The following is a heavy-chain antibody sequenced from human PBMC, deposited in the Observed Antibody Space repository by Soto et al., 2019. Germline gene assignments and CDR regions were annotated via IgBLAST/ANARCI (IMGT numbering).Heavy chain of an antibody. V-gene: IGHV3-72*01. Sequence: EVQLVESGGGLVQPGGSLRLSCAASGFTFSDHYMDWVRQAPGKGLEWVGRTRNKANSYTTEYAASVKGRFTISRDXSXISLYLQMNSLKTEDTAVYYCARENGDYYYYYGMDVWGQGTTVTVSS. J-gene: IGHJ6*02. CDR3: ARENGDYYYYYGMDV. CDR2: TRNKANSYTT. CDR1: GFTFSDHY. D-gene: IGHD4-17*01.